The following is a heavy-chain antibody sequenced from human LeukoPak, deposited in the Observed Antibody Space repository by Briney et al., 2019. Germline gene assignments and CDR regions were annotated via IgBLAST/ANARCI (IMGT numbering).Heavy chain of an antibody. CDR2: INSDGSST. J-gene: IGHJ1*01. CDR3: ARDVCSGGSCGFFQH. CDR1: GFTFSSYW. Sequence: GGSLRLSCAASGFTFSSYWMHWVRQAPGKGLVWVSRINSDGSSTSYADSVKGRFTISRDNSKNTLYLQMNSLRAEDTAVYYCARDVCSGGSCGFFQHWGQGTLVTVSA. V-gene: IGHV3-74*01. D-gene: IGHD2-15*01.